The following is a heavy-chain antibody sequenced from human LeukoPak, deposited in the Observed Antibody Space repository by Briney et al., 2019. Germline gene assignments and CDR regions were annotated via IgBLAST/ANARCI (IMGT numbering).Heavy chain of an antibody. Sequence: GGSLRLSCSASGFTFSSFVMSWVRQAPGKGLEWVSTISGSGGGTYYGDSVKGGFTISRDNSKNTLYLQMNSLRAEDTAVYYCAKTSGYRRFDHWGQGTLVTVSS. CDR2: ISGSGGGT. D-gene: IGHD5-12*01. CDR3: AKTSGYRRFDH. J-gene: IGHJ5*02. CDR1: GFTFSSFV. V-gene: IGHV3-23*01.